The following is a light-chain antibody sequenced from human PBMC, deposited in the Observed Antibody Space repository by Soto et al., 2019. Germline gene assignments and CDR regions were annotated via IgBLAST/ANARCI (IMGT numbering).Light chain of an antibody. Sequence: EICLTQSPGTLSLSPGERATLSWRASQSVSSRFLAWYQQRPRQAPRLLIYGASSRATGIPDRFSGSGSGTDFTLTISRLEPEDFAAYYCQQYGSSHRWTFGHGTKVDIK. CDR3: QQYGSSHRWT. J-gene: IGKJ1*01. V-gene: IGKV3-20*01. CDR2: GAS. CDR1: QSVSSRF.